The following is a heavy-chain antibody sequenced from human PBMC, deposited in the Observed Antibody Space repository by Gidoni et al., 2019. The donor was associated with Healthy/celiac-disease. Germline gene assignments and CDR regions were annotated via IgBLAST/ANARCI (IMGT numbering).Heavy chain of an antibody. CDR2: ISYDGSNN. D-gene: IGHD3-3*01. CDR3: AKDSAHTMFGVVIRYYYYGMDV. J-gene: IGHJ6*02. Sequence: QVQLVASGGGVVQPGSSLRLSCADSGLTFGSYGMHWVRQAPGKGREWVAVISYDGSNNYYADSVKGRVTISRDNSKDTLYLQMNSLMAEDRAVYSCAKDSAHTMFGVVIRYYYYGMDVWGQGTTVTVSS. V-gene: IGHV3-30*18. CDR1: GLTFGSYG.